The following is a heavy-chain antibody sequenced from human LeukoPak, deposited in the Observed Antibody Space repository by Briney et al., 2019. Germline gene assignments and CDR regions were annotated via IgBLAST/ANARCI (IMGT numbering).Heavy chain of an antibody. CDR1: GYTFTSYD. CDR3: ARGRRDSRQFDY. J-gene: IGHJ4*02. V-gene: IGHV1-8*01. Sequence: ASVKVSCKASGYTFTSYDINWVRQATGQGLEWMGWMNPNSGNTGYAQKFQDRVTMTRNTSISTAYMELGSLRSEDTAVYYCARGRRDSRQFDYWGQGTLVTASS. CDR2: MNPNSGNT. D-gene: IGHD3-10*01.